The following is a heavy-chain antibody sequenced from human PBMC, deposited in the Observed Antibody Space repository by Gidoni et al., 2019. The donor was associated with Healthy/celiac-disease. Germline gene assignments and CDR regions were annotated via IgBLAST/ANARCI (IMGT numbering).Heavy chain of an antibody. CDR2: ISYDGSNK. Sequence: QVQLVESGGGVVQPGRSLRLSCAASGVTFSSYAMHWVRQAPGKGLEWLAVISYDGSNKFYADSVKGRFTISRDNSKNTLYLQMNSLRAEDTAVYYCARVNAYDILTGPLDYWGQGTLVTVSS. J-gene: IGHJ4*02. CDR1: GVTFSSYA. D-gene: IGHD3-9*01. V-gene: IGHV3-30-3*01. CDR3: ARVNAYDILTGPLDY.